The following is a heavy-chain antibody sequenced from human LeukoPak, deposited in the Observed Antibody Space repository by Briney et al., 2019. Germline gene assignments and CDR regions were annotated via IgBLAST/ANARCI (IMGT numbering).Heavy chain of an antibody. CDR3: ARDREVGATGYYFDY. Sequence: SETLSLTCTVSGASISSYYWNWIRQPAGKGLEWIGRIYTSGSTTYNPSLKSRVTISLDTSKNHFSLRLSSVTAADTAVYYCARDREVGATGYYFDYWGQGTLVTVSS. D-gene: IGHD1-26*01. CDR2: IYTSGST. CDR1: GASISSYY. J-gene: IGHJ4*02. V-gene: IGHV4-4*07.